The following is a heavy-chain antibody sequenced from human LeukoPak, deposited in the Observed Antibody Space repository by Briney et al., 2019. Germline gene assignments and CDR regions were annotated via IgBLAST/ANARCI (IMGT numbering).Heavy chain of an antibody. CDR3: ARDQELLWFGELSPADY. J-gene: IGHJ4*02. CDR2: ISAYNGNT. Sequence: ASVKVSCKASGYTFTSYGISWVRQAPGQGVEWTGWISAYNGNTNYAQKLQGRVTMTTDTSTSTAYMELRSLRSDDTAVYYCARDQELLWFGELSPADYWGQGTLVTVSS. CDR1: GYTFTSYG. D-gene: IGHD3-10*01. V-gene: IGHV1-18*01.